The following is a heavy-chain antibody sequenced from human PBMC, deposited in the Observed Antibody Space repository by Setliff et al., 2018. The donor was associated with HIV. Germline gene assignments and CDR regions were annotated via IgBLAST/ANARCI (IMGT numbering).Heavy chain of an antibody. V-gene: IGHV1-46*03. Sequence: ASVKVSCKASGYTFTSYYMHWVRQAPGQGLEWMGIINPSGGSTSYAQKFQGRVTMTRDTSTSTVYMELSSLRPEDTAVYYCARSRRYCSGGSCYGPGGYWGQGTLDTVSS. D-gene: IGHD2-15*01. CDR1: GYTFTSYY. CDR3: ARSRRYCSGGSCYGPGGY. J-gene: IGHJ4*02. CDR2: INPSGGST.